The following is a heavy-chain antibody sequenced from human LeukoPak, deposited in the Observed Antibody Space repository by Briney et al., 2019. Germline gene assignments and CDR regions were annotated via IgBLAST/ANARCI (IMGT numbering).Heavy chain of an antibody. CDR3: VKGPRPDITVAHTVEN. V-gene: IGHV3-23*01. CDR1: GFIFSNYA. J-gene: IGHJ4*02. D-gene: IGHD6-19*01. Sequence: QTGGSLRLSCAASGFIFSNYAMSWVRQVPGRGLEWVSTISSRGDSTYVADSVKGRFTISRDNSTNSLYLQMNTVRAEDTAVYYCVKGPRPDITVAHTVENWGQGTLVTVSS. CDR2: ISSRGDST.